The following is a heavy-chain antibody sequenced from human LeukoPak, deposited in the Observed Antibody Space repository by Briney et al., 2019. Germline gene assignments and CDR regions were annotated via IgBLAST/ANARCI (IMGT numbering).Heavy chain of an antibody. V-gene: IGHV4-59*01. J-gene: IGHJ3*02. CDR1: GGSISSYY. CDR3: ARVAYYDSSGYSQDAFDI. Sequence: SETLSLTCTVSGGSISSYYWSWIRQPPGKGLEWIGYTYYSGSTNYNPSLKSRVTISVDTSKNQFSLKLSSVTAADTAVYYCARVAYYDSSGYSQDAFDIWGQGTMVTVSS. D-gene: IGHD3-22*01. CDR2: TYYSGST.